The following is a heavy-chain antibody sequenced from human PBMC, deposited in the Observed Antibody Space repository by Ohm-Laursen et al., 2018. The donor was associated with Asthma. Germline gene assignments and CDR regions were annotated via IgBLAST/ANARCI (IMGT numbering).Heavy chain of an antibody. V-gene: IGHV4-31*03. J-gene: IGHJ3*02. Sequence: TLSLTCSVSGGSISSANYFWSWIRQPPGKGLEWMGYIDHSGAAYYNPSLKSRVNLSVDTPKNQFSLRLSSVTAADTAVYFCAREVNIRMDRDAFDIWGQGTMVTVSS. CDR2: IDHSGAA. CDR1: GGSISSANYF. D-gene: IGHD3-16*01. CDR3: AREVNIRMDRDAFDI.